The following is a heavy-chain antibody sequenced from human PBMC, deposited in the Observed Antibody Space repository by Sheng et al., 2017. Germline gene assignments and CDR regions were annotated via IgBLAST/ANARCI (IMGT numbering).Heavy chain of an antibody. CDR3: ATGYGGNSHYAD. V-gene: IGHV3-30*04. D-gene: IGHD4-17*01. J-gene: IGHJ4*02. CDR2: ISFDGTNE. Sequence: QVQLVESGGGVVQPGRSLRLSCAASGFTFNNHPMHWVRQAPGKGLEWVAVISFDGTNEYYADSVKGRFTISRDNSKNTLYLQMNSLKFEDTAVYYCATGYGGNSHYADWGQGTLVIVSS. CDR1: GFTFNNHP.